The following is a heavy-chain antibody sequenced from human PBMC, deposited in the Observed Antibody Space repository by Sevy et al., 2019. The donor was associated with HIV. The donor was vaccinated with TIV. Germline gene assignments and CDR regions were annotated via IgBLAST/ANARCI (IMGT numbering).Heavy chain of an antibody. CDR2: ISSSSSYI. CDR1: GFTFSSYS. V-gene: IGHV3-21*01. D-gene: IGHD3-16*01. CDR3: ARVGLTPYYDYVWGSPVPGAFDI. Sequence: LGGSLRLSCAASGFTFSSYSMNWVRQAPGKGLEWVSSISSSSSYIYYADSVKGRFTISRDNAKNSLYLQMNSLRAEDTAVYYCARVGLTPYYDYVWGSPVPGAFDIWGQGTMVTVSS. J-gene: IGHJ3*02.